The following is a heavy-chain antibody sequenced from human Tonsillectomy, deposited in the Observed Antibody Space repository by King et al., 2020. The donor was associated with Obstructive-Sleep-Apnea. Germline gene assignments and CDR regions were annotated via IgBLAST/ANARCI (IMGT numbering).Heavy chain of an antibody. V-gene: IGHV5-51*01. CDR3: ARRGDTILRGVRSGEYYFDY. CDR2: IYPGDSDT. CDR1: GYSFTSYW. D-gene: IGHD3-10*01. J-gene: IGHJ4*02. Sequence: VQLVQSGAEVKKPGESLKISCKGSGYSFTSYWIGWVRQIPGKGLEWMGIIYPGDSDTRYSPSFQGQVTISADKSITTAYLQWSSLKASDAGMYYCARRGDTILRGVRSGEYYFDYWGQGTLVTVSS.